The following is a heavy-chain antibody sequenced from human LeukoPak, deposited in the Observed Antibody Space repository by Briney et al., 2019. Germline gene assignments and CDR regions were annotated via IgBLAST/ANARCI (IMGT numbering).Heavy chain of an antibody. Sequence: SQTLSLTCAISGDSVSTNSAAWNWIRQPPSRGLEWLGRTYYRSKWYNDYAVSVKSRITINADTSRNQFSLQLNSVTPEDTAVYYCARDENWDFDYWGQGTLVTVSS. CDR1: GDSVSTNSAA. V-gene: IGHV6-1*01. CDR2: TYYRSKWYN. D-gene: IGHD2/OR15-2a*01. J-gene: IGHJ4*02. CDR3: ARDENWDFDY.